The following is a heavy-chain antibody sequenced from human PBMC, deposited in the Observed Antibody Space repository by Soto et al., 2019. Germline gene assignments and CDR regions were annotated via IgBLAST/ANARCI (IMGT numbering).Heavy chain of an antibody. J-gene: IGHJ4*02. Sequence: GASVKVSCKASGYTFTRYNVHWVRQAPGQGLEWMAIINPSGGTSYYVQKFEGRVTLTTDTSTSTVYMELSSPRSDDTAVYYCARVRGGGSEYFFDYWGQGTLVTSPQ. CDR2: INPSGGTS. V-gene: IGHV1-46*01. D-gene: IGHD2-15*01. CDR1: GYTFTRYN. CDR3: ARVRGGGSEYFFDY.